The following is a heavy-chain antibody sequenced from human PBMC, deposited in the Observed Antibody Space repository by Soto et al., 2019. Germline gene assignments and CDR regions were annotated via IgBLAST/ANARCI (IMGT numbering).Heavy chain of an antibody. V-gene: IGHV4-59*03. D-gene: IGHD3-9*01. Sequence: QVQLQESCPGLVKPSETLSLTCTVSGGSISSYYWSWIRQPPGKGLEWIGYIYYSGITNYNPSLKSRFTISVDTSKSQFSVKLSSVTAADTAVYYCARYKSNNYYSMDVWGKGTTVTDS. CDR2: IYYSGIT. CDR1: GGSISSYY. CDR3: ARYKSNNYYSMDV. J-gene: IGHJ6*04.